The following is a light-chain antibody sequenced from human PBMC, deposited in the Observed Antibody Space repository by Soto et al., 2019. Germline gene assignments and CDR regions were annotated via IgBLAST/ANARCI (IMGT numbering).Light chain of an antibody. V-gene: IGLV2-8*01. CDR3: NSYAGSNIV. CDR2: EVY. J-gene: IGLJ1*01. CDR1: SSDVGGYNY. Sequence: QSVLTQPPSASGSPGQSVTISCTGTSSDVGGYNYVSWYQQHPGQAPKLMIYEVYKRPSGVPDRFSGSKSGNTASLTVSGLQAEDEADYYCNSYAGSNIVFGTGTKLTVL.